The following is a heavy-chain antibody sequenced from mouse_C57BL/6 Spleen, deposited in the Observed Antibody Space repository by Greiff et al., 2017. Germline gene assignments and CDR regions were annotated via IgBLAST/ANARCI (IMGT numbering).Heavy chain of an antibody. J-gene: IGHJ2*01. Sequence: EVKLVESGGGLVKPGGSLKLSCAATGFTFSSYAMSWVRQTPEKRLEWVATISDGGSYTYYPDNVKGRFPISRDNAKNNLYLQISTMTSEDTAMYYCARDRGYFDYWGQGTTLTVSS. CDR1: GFTFSSYA. CDR3: ARDRGYFDY. V-gene: IGHV5-4*01. CDR2: ISDGGSYT.